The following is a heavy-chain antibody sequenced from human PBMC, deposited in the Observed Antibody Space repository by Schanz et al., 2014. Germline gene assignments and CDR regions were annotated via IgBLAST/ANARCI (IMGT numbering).Heavy chain of an antibody. V-gene: IGHV3-33*01. CDR2: LWHDGSKK. D-gene: IGHD5-12*01. Sequence: QVQLVESGGGVVQPGRSLRLSCVASGFTFSSYDVFWVRQAPGKGLEWVAILWHDGSKKYYADSVKGRFTVSRDNSKNTLYLQLNSLRAEDTAVDYCARDFHGYEPHRDYWGQGSLVTVSS. J-gene: IGHJ4*02. CDR3: ARDFHGYEPHRDY. CDR1: GFTFSSYD.